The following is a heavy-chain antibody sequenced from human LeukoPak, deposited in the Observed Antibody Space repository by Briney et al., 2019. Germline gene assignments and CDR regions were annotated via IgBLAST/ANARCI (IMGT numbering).Heavy chain of an antibody. CDR3: ARVMYNWNSYYYYYMDV. D-gene: IGHD1-7*01. CDR1: GYTFTSYD. CDR2: MNPNSGNT. J-gene: IGHJ6*03. V-gene: IGHV1-8*01. Sequence: GASVKVSCKASGYTFTSYDINWVRQATGQGLEWMGWMNPNSGNTGYAQKFQGRVTMTRNTYISTAYMELSSLRSEDTAVYYCARVMYNWNSYYYYYMDVWGKGTTVTVSS.